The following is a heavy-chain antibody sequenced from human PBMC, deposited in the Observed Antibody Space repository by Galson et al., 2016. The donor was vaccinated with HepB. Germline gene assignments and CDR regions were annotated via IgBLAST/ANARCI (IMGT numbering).Heavy chain of an antibody. CDR2: IYHGDSHT. V-gene: IGHV5-51*01. CDR1: GYSFTDYW. J-gene: IGHJ4*02. CDR3: ARRLTHDSKIWDIDY. D-gene: IGHD3-16*01. Sequence: QSGAEVKKPGESLRISCKGSGYSFTDYWIGWVRQMPGKGLEWMGIIYHGDSHTRYSPSFQGQVTISADKSISTAYLQWSSLKASDTAIYYCARRLTHDSKIWDIDYWGQGTLVTVSS.